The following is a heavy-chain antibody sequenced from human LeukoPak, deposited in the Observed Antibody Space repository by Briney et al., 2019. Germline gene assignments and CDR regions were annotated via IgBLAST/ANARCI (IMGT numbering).Heavy chain of an antibody. J-gene: IGHJ6*02. D-gene: IGHD2-15*01. CDR2: IIPIFATA. CDR3: ARVDGCSGGSCYSYYGMDV. CDR1: GGTFSSYA. Sequence: SVKVSCKASGGTFSSYAISWVRQAPGQGLEWMGGIIPIFATANYAQKFQGRVTITADESTSTAYMELSSLKSEDTAVYYCARVDGCSGGSCYSYYGMDVWGQGTTVTVSS. V-gene: IGHV1-69*13.